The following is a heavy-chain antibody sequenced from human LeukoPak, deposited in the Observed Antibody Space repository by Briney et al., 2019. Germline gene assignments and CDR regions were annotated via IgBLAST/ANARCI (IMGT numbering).Heavy chain of an antibody. CDR2: IYNSANP. CDR1: GGSVSIGGYY. J-gene: IGHJ4*02. D-gene: IGHD6-13*01. Sequence: SQTLSLTCTVSGGSVSIGGYYWSWIRQHPGEGLEWIGYIYNSANPYYNASLNRRVTISVDTSKSQFSLKLSSVTAADAAVYYCARVIAAAGTDYCGQGTLVTVSS. CDR3: ARVIAAAGTDY. V-gene: IGHV4-31*03.